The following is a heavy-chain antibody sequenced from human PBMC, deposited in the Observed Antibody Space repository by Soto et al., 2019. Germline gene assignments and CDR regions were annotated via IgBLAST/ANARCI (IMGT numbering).Heavy chain of an antibody. Sequence: QVQLVESGGGVVQPGRSLKLSCAASGFTFSNHAIHWVRQAPGKGLEWVAVIASDGKDKRYADSVKGRFTISRDNSXXTVYLQMNSLRGEDTAVYYCAKDGAIAAADYFFDYWGQGSLVTVSS. V-gene: IGHV3-30*18. D-gene: IGHD6-13*01. CDR3: AKDGAIAAADYFFDY. CDR1: GFTFSNHA. CDR2: IASDGKDK. J-gene: IGHJ4*02.